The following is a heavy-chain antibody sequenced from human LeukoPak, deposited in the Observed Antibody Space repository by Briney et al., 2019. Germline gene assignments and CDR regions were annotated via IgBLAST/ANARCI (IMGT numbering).Heavy chain of an antibody. CDR3: TRREYNDYWTAFPF. V-gene: IGHV5-51*01. Sequence: GESLKISCKTSGYIFSNYWIAWVRQTPGKGLEWMGIIYPHDFNVKYSPSFQGHVTISVDKSVSTAYLQWNTLKASDTATCFCTRREYNDYWTAFPFWGQGTEVAVSS. CDR2: IYPHDFNV. CDR1: GYIFSNYW. J-gene: IGHJ4*02. D-gene: IGHD2/OR15-2a*01.